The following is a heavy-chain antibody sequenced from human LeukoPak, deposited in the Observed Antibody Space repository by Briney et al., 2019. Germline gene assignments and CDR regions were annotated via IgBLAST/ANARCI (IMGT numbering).Heavy chain of an antibody. J-gene: IGHJ4*02. V-gene: IGHV3-23*01. Sequence: GGSLRLSCAASGFTFSSYAMSWVRQAPGKGLEWVSAISGSGSSTYYADSVKGRFTISRDNSKNTLYLQMNSLRAEDTAVYYCAKGTTEGGYFDYWGQGTLVTVSS. CDR2: ISGSGSST. CDR3: AKGTTEGGYFDY. CDR1: GFTFSSYA. D-gene: IGHD1-1*01.